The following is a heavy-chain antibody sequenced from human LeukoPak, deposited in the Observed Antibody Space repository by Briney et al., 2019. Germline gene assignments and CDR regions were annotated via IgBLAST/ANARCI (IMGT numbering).Heavy chain of an antibody. J-gene: IGHJ4*02. V-gene: IGHV3-23*01. CDR3: AKYQRFTLTGYTSDY. Sequence: GGSLRLSCKASGFTFSSYAMNWVRQAPGKGLEWVSSISGSDGSTFYADSVKGRFTISRDNFKNTMFLQMNNLRAEDTAIYYCAKYQRFTLTGYTSDYWGQGTLVTVSS. D-gene: IGHD3-9*01. CDR1: GFTFSSYA. CDR2: ISGSDGST.